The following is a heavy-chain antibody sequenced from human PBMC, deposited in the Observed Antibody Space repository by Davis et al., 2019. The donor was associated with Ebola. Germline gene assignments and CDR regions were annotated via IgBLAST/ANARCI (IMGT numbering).Heavy chain of an antibody. CDR1: GCSTSSGGYS. CDR2: IYHSGST. J-gene: IGHJ3*02. CDR3: ARTFDI. V-gene: IGHV4-30-2*01. Sequence: SETLSLTCTVSGCSTSSGGYSWSWIRQPPGKGLEWIGYIYHSGSTYYNPSLKSRVTISVDRSKNQFSLKLSSVTAADTAVYYCARTFDIWGQGTMVTVSS.